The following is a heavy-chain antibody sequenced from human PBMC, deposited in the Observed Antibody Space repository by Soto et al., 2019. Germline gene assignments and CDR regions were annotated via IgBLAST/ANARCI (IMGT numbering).Heavy chain of an antibody. V-gene: IGHV3-48*03. CDR3: ASAGDRVPSSQSRKKNWFDP. J-gene: IGHJ5*02. D-gene: IGHD6-19*01. CDR1: GFTFSSYE. CDR2: ISSSGSTI. Sequence: GGSLRLSCAASGFTFSSYEMNWVRQAPGKGLEWVSYISSSGSTIYYADSVKGRCTIYRDNAKNSMYLQMNSLRDEDTAVYYCASAGDRVPSSQSRKKNWFDPWGQGTLVTVSS.